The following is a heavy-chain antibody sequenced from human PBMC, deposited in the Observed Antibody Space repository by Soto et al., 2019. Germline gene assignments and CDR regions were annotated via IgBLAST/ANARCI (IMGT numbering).Heavy chain of an antibody. J-gene: IGHJ3*02. CDR3: ARVVAAAGTDAFDI. CDR1: GYTFTSYG. V-gene: IGHV1-18*01. Sequence: ASVKVSCKASGYTFTSYGISWVRQAPGQGLEWMGWISAYNGNTNYAQKLQGRVTMTTDTSTSTAYMELRSLRSDDTAVYYCARVVAAAGTDAFDIWGQGTMVTVSS. D-gene: IGHD6-13*01. CDR2: ISAYNGNT.